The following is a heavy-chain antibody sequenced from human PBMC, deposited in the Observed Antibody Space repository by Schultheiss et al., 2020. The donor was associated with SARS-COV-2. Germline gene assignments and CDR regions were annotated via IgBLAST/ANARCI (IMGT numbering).Heavy chain of an antibody. D-gene: IGHD3-3*01. CDR1: GFTFSSYS. CDR2: ISGSGGST. J-gene: IGHJ1*01. CDR3: ARGYVLRFLEWSFQH. Sequence: GGSLRLSCAASGFTFSSYSMNWVRQAPGKGLEWVSAISGSGGSTYYADSVKGRFTISRDNSKNTLYLQMNSLRAEDTAVYYCARGYVLRFLEWSFQHWGQGTLVTVA. V-gene: IGHV3-23*01.